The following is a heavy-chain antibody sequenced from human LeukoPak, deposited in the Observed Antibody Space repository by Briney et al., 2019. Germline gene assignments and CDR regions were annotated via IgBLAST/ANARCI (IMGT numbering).Heavy chain of an antibody. D-gene: IGHD1-14*01. V-gene: IGHV5-51*01. CDR2: VYPGDSDT. Sequence: GEFLKISCKGSGYNFPNYWIGWVRPMPGKGLEWMGIVYPGDSDTRYSPSFQGQVTISADKSISTAYLQWNSLKASDTAMYYCARRNVGTDAFDIWGQGTMVTVSS. CDR3: ARRNVGTDAFDI. J-gene: IGHJ3*02. CDR1: GYNFPNYW.